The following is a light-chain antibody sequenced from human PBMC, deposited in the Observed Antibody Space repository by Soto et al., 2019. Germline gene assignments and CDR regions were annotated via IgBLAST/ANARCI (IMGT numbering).Light chain of an antibody. CDR3: SSYTSVSPGL. Sequence: QSALTQPASVSGSPGQSITISCTGTSSDVGSYNYVSWYQQHPGKAPKLLIYEVSNRPSGVSNRFSGSKSGNTASLTISGLQAEVGAHYHCSSYTSVSPGLFRGGTQLPVL. V-gene: IGLV2-14*01. CDR2: EVS. J-gene: IGLJ3*02. CDR1: SSDVGSYNY.